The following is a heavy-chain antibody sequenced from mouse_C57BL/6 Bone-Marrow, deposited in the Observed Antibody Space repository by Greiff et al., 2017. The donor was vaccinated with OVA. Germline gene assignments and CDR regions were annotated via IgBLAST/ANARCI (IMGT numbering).Heavy chain of an antibody. V-gene: IGHV2-9-1*01. CDR3: ARSKLLRYSFYFDY. Sequence: VQLVESGPGLVAPSQSLSITCTVSGFSLTSYAISWVRQPPGKGLEWLGEIWTGGGTNYNSAFKSRLSISKDNSKSQVFLKMNSLQTDDTARYYCARSKLLRYSFYFDYWGQGTTLTVSS. D-gene: IGHD1-1*01. J-gene: IGHJ2*01. CDR1: GFSLTSYA. CDR2: IWTGGGT.